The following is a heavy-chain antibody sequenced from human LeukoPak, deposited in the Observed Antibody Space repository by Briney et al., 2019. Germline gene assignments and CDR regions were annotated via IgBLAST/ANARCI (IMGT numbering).Heavy chain of an antibody. CDR2: VNPNSGNT. D-gene: IGHD2-2*01. V-gene: IGHV1-8*01. CDR1: GYTFTSYD. J-gene: IGHJ3*02. Sequence: ASVKVSCKASGYTFTSYDINWVRQATGQGLEWMGWVNPNSGNTGYAQKFQGRVTMTRNTSISTAYMELSSLRSEDTAVYYCARGWGYCSSTSCYAAFDIWGQGTMVTVSS. CDR3: ARGWGYCSSTSCYAAFDI.